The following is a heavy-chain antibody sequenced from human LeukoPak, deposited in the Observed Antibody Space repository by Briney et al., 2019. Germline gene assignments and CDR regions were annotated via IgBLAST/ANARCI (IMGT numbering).Heavy chain of an antibody. V-gene: IGHV3-23*01. CDR3: AKGSGDSSAWFQLFDY. Sequence: GGSLRLSCAASGFTFNSYAMSWVRQAPEKGLEWVSAISGSGGSTNYADSVKGRFTISRDNSKNTLYLQMNSLRAEDTAVYYCAKGSGDSSAWFQLFDYWGQGTLVTVSS. J-gene: IGHJ4*02. CDR2: ISGSGGST. D-gene: IGHD6-19*01. CDR1: GFTFNSYA.